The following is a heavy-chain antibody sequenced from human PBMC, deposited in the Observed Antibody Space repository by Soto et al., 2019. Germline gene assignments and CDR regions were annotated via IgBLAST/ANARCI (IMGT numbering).Heavy chain of an antibody. CDR2: INPNSGGT. CDR3: ARDLSNIVSSYYYYGMDV. D-gene: IGHD5-12*01. Sequence: ASVKVSFKASGCTFTGYYMHWVRQAPGQGLEWMGWINPNSGGTNYAQKFQGWVTMTRDTSISTAYMELSRLRSDDTAVYYCARDLSNIVSSYYYYGMDVWGQGTTVTVSS. CDR1: GCTFTGYY. J-gene: IGHJ6*02. V-gene: IGHV1-2*04.